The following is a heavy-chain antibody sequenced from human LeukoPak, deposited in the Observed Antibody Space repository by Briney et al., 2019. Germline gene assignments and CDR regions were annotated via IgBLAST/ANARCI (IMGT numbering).Heavy chain of an antibody. CDR2: IYTSGST. J-gene: IGHJ6*03. Sequence: SETLSLTCTVSGGPISSYYWTWIRQPAGKGLEWIGRIYTSGSTNYNPSLKSRVTISVDTSKNQFSLKLSSVTAADTAVYYCARVVQRSGYYSFFYYYYMDVWGKGTTVTVSS. CDR1: GGPISSYY. V-gene: IGHV4-4*07. D-gene: IGHD3-3*01. CDR3: ARVVQRSGYYSFFYYYYMDV.